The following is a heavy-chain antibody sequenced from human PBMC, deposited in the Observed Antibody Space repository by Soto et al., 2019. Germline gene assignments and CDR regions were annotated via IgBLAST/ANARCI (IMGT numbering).Heavy chain of an antibody. CDR3: ARVSGRGGWYAEEYFDY. J-gene: IGHJ4*02. D-gene: IGHD6-19*01. CDR2: ISAYNGNT. Sequence: QVQLVQSGAEVKKPGASVKVSCKASGYTFTSYGISWVRQAPGQGLEWMGWISAYNGNTNYAQKLQGRATMTTDTSTSTAYMELRSLRSDDTAVYYCARVSGRGGWYAEEYFDYWGQGTLVTVSS. V-gene: IGHV1-18*01. CDR1: GYTFTSYG.